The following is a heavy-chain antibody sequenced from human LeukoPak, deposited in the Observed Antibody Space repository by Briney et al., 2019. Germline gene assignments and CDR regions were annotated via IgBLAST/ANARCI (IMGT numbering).Heavy chain of an antibody. D-gene: IGHD1-26*01. Sequence: SETLSLTCTVSGGSISSGSYYWSWIRQPAGKGLEWIGRIYTSGSTNYNPSLKSRVTISVDTSKNQISLKLSSLTVPDTAVYYCARVIVGARRGLFDYWGQGTLVTVSS. V-gene: IGHV4-61*02. CDR1: GGSISSGSYY. J-gene: IGHJ4*02. CDR2: IYTSGST. CDR3: ARVIVGARRGLFDY.